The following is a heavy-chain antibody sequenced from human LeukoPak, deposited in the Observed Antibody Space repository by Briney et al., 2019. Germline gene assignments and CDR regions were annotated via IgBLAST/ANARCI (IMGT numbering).Heavy chain of an antibody. J-gene: IGHJ4*02. Sequence: PSETLSLTCAVSGGSISSGSYSWSWIRQPPGKGLEWIGYIYHSGSTYYNPSLKSRVTISVDRSTNQFSLKLSSVTAADTAVYYCARERRIGGGGIDYWGQGTLVTVSS. D-gene: IGHD2-15*01. CDR2: IYHSGST. CDR1: GGSISSGSYS. V-gene: IGHV4-30-2*01. CDR3: ARERRIGGGGIDY.